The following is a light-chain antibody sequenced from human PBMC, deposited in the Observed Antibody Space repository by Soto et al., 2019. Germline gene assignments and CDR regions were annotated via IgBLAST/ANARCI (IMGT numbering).Light chain of an antibody. CDR3: HHYHSAPQT. CDR1: QSVLYSPNNKNY. CDR2: WAS. Sequence: DIVMTQSPDSLAVSLGERATINCKSSQSVLYSPNNKNYLAWYQQKPGQPPKLLVYWASTRESGVPDRFSGSGSGTDFTLPISSLQAEDAAVYYCHHYHSAPQTFGQGTKVEI. J-gene: IGKJ1*01. V-gene: IGKV4-1*01.